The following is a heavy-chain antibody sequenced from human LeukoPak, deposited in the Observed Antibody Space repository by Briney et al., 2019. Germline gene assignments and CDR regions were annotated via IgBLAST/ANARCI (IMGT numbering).Heavy chain of an antibody. CDR1: GYTFTSYG. D-gene: IGHD2-2*01. CDR3: ARDPGEVVPAAPDY. Sequence: ASVKVSCKASGYTFTSYGISWVRQAPGQRLEWMGWINPNSGGTNYAQKFQGRVTMTRDTSISTAYMELSRLRSDDTAVYYCARDPGEVVPAAPDYWGQGTLVTVSS. CDR2: INPNSGGT. V-gene: IGHV1-2*02. J-gene: IGHJ4*02.